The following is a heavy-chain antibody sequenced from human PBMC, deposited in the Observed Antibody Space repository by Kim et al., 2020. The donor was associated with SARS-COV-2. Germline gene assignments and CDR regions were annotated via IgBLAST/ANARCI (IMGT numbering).Heavy chain of an antibody. CDR1: GGSINFYY. Sequence: SETLFLTCSVSGGSINFYYWSWIRQPPGKGLEWIGYIYYSGSTNYNPSLKSRVTISVDTSKNQFSLKLSSMTAADTAVYYCARLKGSGRKNWFDPWGQGT. V-gene: IGHV4-59*08. CDR2: IYYSGST. J-gene: IGHJ5*02. D-gene: IGHD3-10*01. CDR3: ARLKGSGRKNWFDP.